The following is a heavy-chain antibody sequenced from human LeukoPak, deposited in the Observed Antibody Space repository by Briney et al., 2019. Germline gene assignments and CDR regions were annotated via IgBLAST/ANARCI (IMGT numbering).Heavy chain of an antibody. Sequence: GRSLRLSCAASGFTFSSYAMHWVRQAPGKGLEWVAVISYDGSNKYYADSVKGRFTISRDNSKNTLYLQMNSLRAEDTAVYYCARDRPAFTDYDSSGYLGYYFGYWGQGTLVTVSS. D-gene: IGHD3-22*01. J-gene: IGHJ4*02. CDR1: GFTFSSYA. CDR3: ARDRPAFTDYDSSGYLGYYFGY. V-gene: IGHV3-30-3*01. CDR2: ISYDGSNK.